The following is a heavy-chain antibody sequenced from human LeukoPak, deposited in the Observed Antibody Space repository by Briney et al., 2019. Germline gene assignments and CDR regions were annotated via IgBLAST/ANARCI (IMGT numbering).Heavy chain of an antibody. J-gene: IGHJ4*02. CDR3: AKDPKSKAYYDFWSGPYYFDY. CDR2: ISSSGSTI. CDR1: GFTFSSYE. Sequence: GGSLRLSCAASGFTFSSYEMNWVRQAPGKGLEWVSYISSSGSTIYYADSVEGRFTISRDNAKNSLYLQMNSLRAEDTAVYYCAKDPKSKAYYDFWSGPYYFDYWGQGTLVTVSS. D-gene: IGHD3-3*01. V-gene: IGHV3-48*03.